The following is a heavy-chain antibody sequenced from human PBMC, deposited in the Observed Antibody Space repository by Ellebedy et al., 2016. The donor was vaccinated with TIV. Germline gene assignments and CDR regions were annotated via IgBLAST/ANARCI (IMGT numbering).Heavy chain of an antibody. D-gene: IGHD3-9*01. Sequence: SETLSLTCTVSGGSISGYYWSWIRQPPGKGLEWIGYVYYTGTTNYNPSLRSRVSISVDTSENQFSLNLNSVTAADTAVYFCARADWTYDILTGYSPNRFDYWGQGTLVSVSS. CDR2: VYYTGTT. CDR3: ARADWTYDILTGYSPNRFDY. J-gene: IGHJ4*02. CDR1: GGSISGYY. V-gene: IGHV4-59*01.